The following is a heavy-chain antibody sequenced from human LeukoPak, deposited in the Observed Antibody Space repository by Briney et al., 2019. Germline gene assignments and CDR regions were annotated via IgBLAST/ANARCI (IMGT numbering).Heavy chain of an antibody. D-gene: IGHD6-13*01. J-gene: IGHJ4*02. CDR2: IYGGGST. V-gene: IGHV3-66*01. CDR1: GFTVSSKY. Sequence: PGGSLRLSCAASGFTVSSKYMSWVRQAPGKGLEWVSVIYGGGSTYYADSVKGRFTISRDNSKNTVYLQMNSLRAEDTAVYYCARETDSSEFDYWGQGALVTVSS. CDR3: ARETDSSEFDY.